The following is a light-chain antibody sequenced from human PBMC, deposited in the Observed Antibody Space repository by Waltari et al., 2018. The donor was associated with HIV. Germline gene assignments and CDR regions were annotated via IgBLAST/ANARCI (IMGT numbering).Light chain of an antibody. V-gene: IGLV3-19*01. Sequence: SSDLTQDPAVSVALGQTVRITCQGDSLRNVYENWYQQKPGQDPVLIIYYQNRRPSGIPDRFPASGSGDTASLTISETQAEDEADYFCNSRDIHTNEHFFGPGTTVTVL. CDR2: YQN. CDR1: SLRNVY. CDR3: NSRDIHTNEHF. J-gene: IGLJ1*01.